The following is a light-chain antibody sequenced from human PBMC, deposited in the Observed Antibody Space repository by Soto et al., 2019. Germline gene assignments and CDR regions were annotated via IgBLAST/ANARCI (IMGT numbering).Light chain of an antibody. J-gene: IGKJ4*01. Sequence: EIVLTQSPSTLSLSPGERATLSCRASQSVSSYLAWYQQKPVQAPRLLIDDASNSAPGIPARFSGSGSGTDFTLTISSLEPEDFAVYYCQQRSNWPLTFGGGTKVEIK. CDR2: DAS. CDR3: QQRSNWPLT. V-gene: IGKV3-11*01. CDR1: QSVSSY.